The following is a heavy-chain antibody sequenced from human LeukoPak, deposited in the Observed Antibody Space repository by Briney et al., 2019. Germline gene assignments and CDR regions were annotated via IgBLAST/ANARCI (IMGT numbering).Heavy chain of an antibody. V-gene: IGHV3-23*01. Sequence: GGSLRLSCAASGFTFSSYAMSWVRQAPGKGLEWVSAISGSGGSTYYADSVKGRFTISRDNSKNTLYLQMNSLRAEDTAVYYCAKDGYDFWSGYHYYYYYHGMDVWGQGTTVTVSS. CDR2: ISGSGGST. J-gene: IGHJ6*02. CDR1: GFTFSSYA. D-gene: IGHD3-3*01. CDR3: AKDGYDFWSGYHYYYYYHGMDV.